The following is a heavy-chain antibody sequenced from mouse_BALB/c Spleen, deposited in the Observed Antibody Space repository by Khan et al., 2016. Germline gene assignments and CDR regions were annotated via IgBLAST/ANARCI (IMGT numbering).Heavy chain of an antibody. CDR2: INSNGGST. J-gene: IGHJ4*01. CDR3: ARRRYDGYYYAMDC. Sequence: EVELVESGGDLVQPGGSLKLSCAASGFTFSSYGMSWVRQTPDKRLELVATINSNGGSTYYPDSVKGRFTISRDNAKSTLYLQMSSLKSEDTAMYYCARRRYDGYYYAMDCWGQGTSVTVSS. D-gene: IGHD2-14*01. V-gene: IGHV5-6-3*01. CDR1: GFTFSSYG.